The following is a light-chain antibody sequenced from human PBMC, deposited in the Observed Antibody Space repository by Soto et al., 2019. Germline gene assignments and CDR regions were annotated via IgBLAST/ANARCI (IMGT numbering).Light chain of an antibody. V-gene: IGKV3-20*01. CDR3: RQYGSSPGT. J-gene: IGKJ1*01. Sequence: EIVLTQSPGTLSLSPGERATLSCRDSRSISSSYLAWYQQKPGQAPRLLIYGASSRATGIPDRFSGSGSGTDFTLTISILEPEDFAVYYCRQYGSSPGTFGQGTKVEIK. CDR1: RSISSSY. CDR2: GAS.